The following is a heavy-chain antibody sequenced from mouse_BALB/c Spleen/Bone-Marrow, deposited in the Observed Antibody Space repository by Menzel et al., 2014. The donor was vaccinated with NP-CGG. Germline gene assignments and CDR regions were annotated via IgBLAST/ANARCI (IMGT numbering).Heavy chain of an antibody. J-gene: IGHJ4*01. CDR3: ARGGIYYGMDY. CDR2: ISNGGGST. V-gene: IGHV5-12*02. Sequence: EVQRVESGGGLVQPGGSQKLSCATSGFTFSDYYMYWVRQTPEKRLEWVAYISNGGGSTYYPDTVKGRFTISRDNAKNTLYLQMSRLKSEDTAMYYCARGGIYYGMDYWGQGTSVTVSS. CDR1: GFTFSDYY.